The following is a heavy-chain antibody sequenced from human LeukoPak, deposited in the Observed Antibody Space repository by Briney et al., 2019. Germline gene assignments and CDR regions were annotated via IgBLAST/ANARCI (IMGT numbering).Heavy chain of an antibody. Sequence: SETLSLTCTVSGGSISSGSYYWSWIRQPAGKGLEWIGRIYTSGSTNYNPSLKSRVTISVDTSKNQFSLKLSSVTAADTAVYYCARDLLGLVDYWGQGTLVIVSS. D-gene: IGHD3/OR15-3a*01. CDR3: ARDLLGLVDY. CDR2: IYTSGST. V-gene: IGHV4-61*02. CDR1: GGSISSGSYY. J-gene: IGHJ4*02.